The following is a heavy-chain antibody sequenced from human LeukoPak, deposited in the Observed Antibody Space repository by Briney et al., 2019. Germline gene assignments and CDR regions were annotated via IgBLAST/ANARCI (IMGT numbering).Heavy chain of an antibody. CDR3: ARHGPYSGYWDHDAFDI. Sequence: SETLSLTCYVSGGSITNYHWTWIRQPPGKGLEWIGYIYYSGSTNYNPSLKSRVTISVDTSKNQFSLKLSSVTAADTAVYYCARHGPYSGYWDHDAFDIWGQGTMVTVSS. D-gene: IGHD2-15*01. CDR1: GGSITNYH. CDR2: IYYSGST. J-gene: IGHJ3*02. V-gene: IGHV4-59*08.